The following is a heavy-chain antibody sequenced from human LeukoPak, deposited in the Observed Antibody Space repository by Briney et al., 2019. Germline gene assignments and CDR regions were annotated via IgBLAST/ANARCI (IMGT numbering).Heavy chain of an antibody. CDR1: GYTFTGYF. V-gene: IGHV1-2*06. Sequence: ASVKVSCKASGYTFTGYFMNWVRQAPGQGLEWMGRINPNNGGTNYAQSFQVRVTMTRDTPISTAYMELSSLRSEDTAVYYCARDPDVWGKGTTVTVSS. CDR2: INPNNGGT. J-gene: IGHJ6*04. CDR3: ARDPDV.